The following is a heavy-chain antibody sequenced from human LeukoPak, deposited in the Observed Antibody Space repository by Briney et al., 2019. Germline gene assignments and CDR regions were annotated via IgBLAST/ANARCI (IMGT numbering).Heavy chain of an antibody. J-gene: IGHJ6*03. CDR3: ARGRDYYDSSGYKEGMDV. Sequence: PGGSLRLSCAASGFTFSSYWMHWVRQAPGKGLVWVSRINSDGSSTSYADSVKGRFTISRDNAKNTLYLQMNSLRAEDTAVYYCARGRDYYDSSGYKEGMDVWGKGTTVTISS. D-gene: IGHD3-22*01. CDR2: INSDGSST. CDR1: GFTFSSYW. V-gene: IGHV3-74*01.